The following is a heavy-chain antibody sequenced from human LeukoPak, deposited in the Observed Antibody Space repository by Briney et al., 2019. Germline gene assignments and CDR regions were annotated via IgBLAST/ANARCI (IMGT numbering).Heavy chain of an antibody. CDR1: GGSFSGYY. CDR2: IYYSGST. V-gene: IGHV4-59*01. J-gene: IGHJ4*02. Sequence: SETLSLTCAVYGGSFSGYYWSWIRQPPGKGLEWIGYIYYSGSTNYNPSLKSRVTISVDTSKNQFSLKLSSVTAADTAVYYCARGYEAAAGTVFDYWGQGTLVTVSS. CDR3: ARGYEAAAGTVFDY. D-gene: IGHD6-13*01.